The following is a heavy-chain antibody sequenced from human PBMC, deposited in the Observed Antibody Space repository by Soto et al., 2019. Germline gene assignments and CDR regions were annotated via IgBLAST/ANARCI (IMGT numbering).Heavy chain of an antibody. CDR2: ISSDGSNK. CDR3: AKGRRGYSYGCPSNCIYYYYYGMDV. CDR1: GFTFRSYG. Sequence: QVQLVESGGGVVQPGRSLRLSCAASGFTFRSYGMHWVRQAPGKGLEWVAVISSDGSNKYYADSVKGRFTISRDNSKNTLYLQMNSLRAEDTAVYYCAKGRRGYSYGCPSNCIYYYYYGMDVWGQGTTVTVSS. D-gene: IGHD5-18*01. V-gene: IGHV3-30*18. J-gene: IGHJ6*02.